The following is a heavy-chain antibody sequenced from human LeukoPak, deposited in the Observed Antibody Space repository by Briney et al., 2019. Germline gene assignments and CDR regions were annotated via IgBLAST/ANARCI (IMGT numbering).Heavy chain of an antibody. Sequence: GESVKISCKGSGYSFTSYWIGWVRQMPGKGLEWMGIIYPGDSDTRYSPSFQGQVTISADKSISTAYLQWSSLKASDTAMYYCARGAGYYYGSGPPRNWFVPWGQGTLATLSS. J-gene: IGHJ5*02. CDR1: GYSFTSYW. CDR3: ARGAGYYYGSGPPRNWFVP. V-gene: IGHV5-51*01. CDR2: IYPGDSDT. D-gene: IGHD3-10*01.